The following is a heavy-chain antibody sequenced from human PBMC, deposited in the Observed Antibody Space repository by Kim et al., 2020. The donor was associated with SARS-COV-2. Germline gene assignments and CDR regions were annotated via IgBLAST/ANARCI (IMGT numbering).Heavy chain of an antibody. J-gene: IGHJ4*02. Sequence: GGSLRLSCAASGFTFSSYAMSWVRQAPGKGLEWGSAISGSGGSTYYADSVKGRFTISRDNSKNTLYLQMNSLRAEDTAVYYCAKNRGYSYAMGINPEDYWGQGTMVTVSS. D-gene: IGHD5-18*01. CDR1: GFTFSSYA. V-gene: IGHV3-23*01. CDR2: ISGSGGST. CDR3: AKNRGYSYAMGINPEDY.